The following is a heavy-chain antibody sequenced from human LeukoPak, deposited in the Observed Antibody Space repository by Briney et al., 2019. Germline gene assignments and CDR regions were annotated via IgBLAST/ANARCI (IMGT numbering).Heavy chain of an antibody. CDR3: ARELRPYGMDV. CDR1: GGSISSGRYY. CDR2: IYTSGHT. D-gene: IGHD4-17*01. Sequence: PSQTLSLTCTVSGGSISSGRYYWSWIRQPAGKGVEWIGRIYTSGHTNYNPSLTSRVPISVDTSKNQFSLKLSSVTAADTAVYYCARELRPYGMDVWGQGTTVTVSS. J-gene: IGHJ6*02. V-gene: IGHV4-61*02.